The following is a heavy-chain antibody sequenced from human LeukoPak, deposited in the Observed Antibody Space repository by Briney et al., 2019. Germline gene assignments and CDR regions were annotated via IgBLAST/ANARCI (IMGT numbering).Heavy chain of an antibody. D-gene: IGHD6-13*01. CDR2: LYYNGNT. Sequence: SETLSLTCVVSGGSISSGTHYWSWIRQPPGKGLKWIVCLYYNGNTNYNPSLKSRVTIPVDTSENQFSLKLTSVTAADTAVYYCARGPYSSSWHSPLDYWGQGALVTVSS. J-gene: IGHJ4*02. CDR1: GGSISSGTHY. V-gene: IGHV4-61*01. CDR3: ARGPYSSSWHSPLDY.